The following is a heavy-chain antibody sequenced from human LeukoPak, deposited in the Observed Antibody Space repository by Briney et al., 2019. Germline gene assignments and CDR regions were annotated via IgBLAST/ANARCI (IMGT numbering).Heavy chain of an antibody. CDR3: AKWGDYDALTGYYVPDY. J-gene: IGHJ4*02. CDR1: GFTFSNYA. CDR2: ILGSGGST. D-gene: IGHD3-9*01. Sequence: GGSLRLSSAASGFTFSNYAMSWVRQAPGKGLEWVSAILGSGGSTYYADSVKGRFTVSRDNSKSTLYLQMNSLRAEDTALYYCAKWGDYDALTGYYVPDYWGQGTLVTVSS. V-gene: IGHV3-23*01.